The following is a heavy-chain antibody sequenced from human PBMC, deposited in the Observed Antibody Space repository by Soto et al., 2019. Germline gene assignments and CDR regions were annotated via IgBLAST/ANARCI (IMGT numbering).Heavy chain of an antibody. CDR1: GGSISSSSYY. J-gene: IGHJ6*03. D-gene: IGHD3-10*01. CDR2: IYYSGST. CDR3: ASSGPPYYYYYMDV. V-gene: IGHV4-39*01. Sequence: SETLSLTCTVSGGSISSSSYYWGWIRQPPGKGLEWIGSIYYSGSTYYNPSLKSRVTISVDTSKNQFSLKLSSVTAADTAVYYCASSGPPYYYYYMDVWGKGTTVTVS.